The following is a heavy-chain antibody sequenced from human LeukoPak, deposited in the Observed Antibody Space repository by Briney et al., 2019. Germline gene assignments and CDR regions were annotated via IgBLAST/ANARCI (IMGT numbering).Heavy chain of an antibody. CDR1: GYTFTSYY. V-gene: IGHV1-46*01. CDR3: ARLGAAAVDY. D-gene: IGHD6-13*01. Sequence: ASVKVSCKASGYTFTSYYMHWVRQAPGQGLEWMGIINPSGGSTSYAQKFQGRVTMTRDRSTSTVYMELSSLRFEDTAVYYCARLGAAAVDYWGQGTLATVSS. J-gene: IGHJ4*02. CDR2: INPSGGST.